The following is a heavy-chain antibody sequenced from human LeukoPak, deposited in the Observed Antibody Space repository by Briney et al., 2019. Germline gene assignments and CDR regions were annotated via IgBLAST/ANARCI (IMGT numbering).Heavy chain of an antibody. CDR3: ARDLGYSSGPNY. CDR2: ISGGSSFT. D-gene: IGHD6-19*01. J-gene: IGHJ4*02. V-gene: IGHV3-21*01. CDR1: GFSFSSFS. Sequence: GGSLRLSCAASGFSFSSFSMNWVRQAPGKGLEWVSYISGGSSFTYYVDSVKGRFTISRDNAKNSLYLQMNSLRAEDRAVYYCARDLGYSSGPNYWGQGTRVTVSS.